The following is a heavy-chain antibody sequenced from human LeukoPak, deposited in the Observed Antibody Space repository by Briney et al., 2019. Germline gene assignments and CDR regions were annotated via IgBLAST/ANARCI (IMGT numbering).Heavy chain of an antibody. CDR2: IYSTAST. CDR3: ATRAGYGYMDV. Sequence: PSETLSLTCTVSGGSTSSYYWSWIRQPPGKGLEWIGYIYSTASTNYNPSLRSRVSMSIDASKNQFYLKLSSVTAADTAVYYCATRAGYGYMDVWGKGTTVTVSS. D-gene: IGHD5-24*01. V-gene: IGHV4-4*09. CDR1: GGSTSSYY. J-gene: IGHJ6*03.